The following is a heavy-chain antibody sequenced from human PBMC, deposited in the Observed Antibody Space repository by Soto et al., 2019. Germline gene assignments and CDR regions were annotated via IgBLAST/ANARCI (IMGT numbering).Heavy chain of an antibody. CDR1: GGTFSSYA. CDR2: IIPIFGTA. CDR3: VSADSSGWYYFDY. V-gene: IGHV1-69*13. D-gene: IGHD6-19*01. J-gene: IGHJ4*02. Sequence: SVKVSCKASGGTFSSYAISWVRQAPGQGLEWMGGIIPIFGTANYAQKFQGRVTITADESTSTAYMELSSLRSEDTAVYYCVSADSSGWYYFDYWGQGTLVTVSS.